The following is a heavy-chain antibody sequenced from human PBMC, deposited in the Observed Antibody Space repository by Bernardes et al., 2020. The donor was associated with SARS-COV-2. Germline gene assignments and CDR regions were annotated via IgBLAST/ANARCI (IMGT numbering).Heavy chain of an antibody. CDR1: GFTFSSYW. J-gene: IGHJ6*02. D-gene: IGHD2-2*01. Sequence: GGSLRLSCAASGFTFSSYWMSWVRQAPGKGLEWVANIKQDGSEKYYVDSVKGRFTISRDNAKNSLYLQMNSLRAEDTAVYYCARDVYQLLHYYDYGMDVWGQGTTVTVSS. CDR2: IKQDGSEK. CDR3: ARDVYQLLHYYDYGMDV. V-gene: IGHV3-7*01.